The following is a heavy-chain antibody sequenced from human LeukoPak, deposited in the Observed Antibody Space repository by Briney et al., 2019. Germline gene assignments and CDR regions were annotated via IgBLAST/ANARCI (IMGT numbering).Heavy chain of an antibody. D-gene: IGHD2-15*01. Sequence: GGSMRLSCAASGFTFTGNSMHWVRQGPGKGLVWVARIHRDGGMTRYADSVEGRFTISRDNAKNTLYLQMNSLRAEDTAIYYCVRETGTIGYYMDVWGKGTTVTVSS. CDR2: IHRDGGMT. CDR1: GFTFTGNS. J-gene: IGHJ6*03. CDR3: VRETGTIGYYMDV. V-gene: IGHV3-74*01.